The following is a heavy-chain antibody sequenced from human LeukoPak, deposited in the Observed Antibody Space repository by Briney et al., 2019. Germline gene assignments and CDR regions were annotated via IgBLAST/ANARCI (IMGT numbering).Heavy chain of an antibody. CDR3: AKEAAYCGGDCYSGSDY. D-gene: IGHD2-21*02. CDR2: ISYDGSNK. J-gene: IGHJ4*02. Sequence: GRSMRLSCAASGFTFSSYGMHWVRHAPDKWLEWVAFISYDGSNKYYADSVKGRFTISRDNSKNTLYLQMNSLRAEDTAMYYCAKEAAYCGGDCYSGSDYWGQGTLVTVSS. CDR1: GFTFSSYG. V-gene: IGHV3-30*18.